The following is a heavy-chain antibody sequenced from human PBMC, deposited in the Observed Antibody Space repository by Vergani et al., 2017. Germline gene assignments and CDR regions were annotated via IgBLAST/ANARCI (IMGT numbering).Heavy chain of an antibody. CDR3: ARRQGLPTLSFDY. J-gene: IGHJ4*02. Sequence: QVQLVQSGAEVKKPGASVKVSCKASGYTFTGYYMHWVRQAPGQGLEWMGWINPNSGGTNYAQNFHGTVTMTRDTSISTAYMELSGLRSDDTAVSYCARRQGLPTLSFDYWSQGTLVTVSS. CDR2: INPNSGGT. D-gene: IGHD6-19*01. CDR1: GYTFTGYY. V-gene: IGHV1-2*02.